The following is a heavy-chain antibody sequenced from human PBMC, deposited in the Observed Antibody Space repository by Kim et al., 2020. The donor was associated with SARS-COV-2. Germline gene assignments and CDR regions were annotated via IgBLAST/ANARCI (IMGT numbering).Heavy chain of an antibody. V-gene: IGHV3-30*02. J-gene: IGHJ3*02. CDR3: AKSHLWFGERDAFDI. Sequence: SVKGRFTISRDHSKNTLYLQMNSLRAEDTAVYYCAKSHLWFGERDAFDIWGQGTMVTVSS. D-gene: IGHD3-10*01.